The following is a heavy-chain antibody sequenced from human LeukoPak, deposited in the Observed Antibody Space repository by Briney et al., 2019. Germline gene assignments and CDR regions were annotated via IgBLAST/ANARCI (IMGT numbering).Heavy chain of an antibody. Sequence: GGSLRLSCAASGFTVSSNYMSWVRQAPGKGLVWVSRINSDGSSTSYADSVKGRFTISRDNAKNTLYLQMNSLRAEDTAVYYCAREGSYYPEYYFDYWGQGTLVTVSS. CDR1: GFTVSSNY. V-gene: IGHV3-74*01. J-gene: IGHJ4*02. D-gene: IGHD1-26*01. CDR3: AREGSYYPEYYFDY. CDR2: INSDGSST.